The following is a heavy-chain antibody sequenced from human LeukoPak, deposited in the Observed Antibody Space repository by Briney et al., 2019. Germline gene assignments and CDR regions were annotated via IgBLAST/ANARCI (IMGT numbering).Heavy chain of an antibody. Sequence: GGSLRLSCAASGFTFSNAWMSWVRQAPGKGLEWVGRIKSKTDGGTTDFIAPVKGRFTISRDDSKNTLYLQMNSLKTEDTAVYYCTTRTLYSSSSVFDYWGQGTLVTVSS. CDR1: GFTFSNAW. D-gene: IGHD6-6*01. J-gene: IGHJ4*02. V-gene: IGHV3-15*01. CDR3: TTRTLYSSSSVFDY. CDR2: IKSKTDGGTT.